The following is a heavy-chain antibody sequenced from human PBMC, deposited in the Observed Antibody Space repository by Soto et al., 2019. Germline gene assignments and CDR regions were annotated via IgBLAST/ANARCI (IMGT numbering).Heavy chain of an antibody. CDR1: GGTFSSYT. Sequence: QVQLVQSGAEVKKPGSSVKVSCKASGGTFSSYTISWVRQAPGQGLEWMGRIIPILGIANYAQKFQGRVTITADKSTSTAYMELSSLRSEDTSVYYCARDLPLGYCSSTRCLGYWGQGTLVTVSS. V-gene: IGHV1-69*08. CDR2: IIPILGIA. CDR3: ARDLPLGYCSSTRCLGY. D-gene: IGHD2-2*01. J-gene: IGHJ4*02.